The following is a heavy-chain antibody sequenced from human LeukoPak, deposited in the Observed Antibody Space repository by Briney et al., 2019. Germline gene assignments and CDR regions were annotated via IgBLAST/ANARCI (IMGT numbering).Heavy chain of an antibody. CDR2: ISSSSSTI. J-gene: IGHJ4*02. V-gene: IGHV3-48*02. CDR1: GFTFSSYS. CDR3: ASLPDYYDSSGSSLTVDY. D-gene: IGHD3-22*01. Sequence: GGSLRLSCAASGFTFSSYSMNWVRQAPGKGLEWVSYISSSSSTIYYADSVKGRFTISRDNAKNSLYLQMNSLRDEDTAVYYCASLPDYYDSSGSSLTVDYWGRGTLVTVSS.